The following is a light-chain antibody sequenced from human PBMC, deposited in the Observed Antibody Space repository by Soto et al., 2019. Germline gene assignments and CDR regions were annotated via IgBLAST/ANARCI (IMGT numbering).Light chain of an antibody. J-gene: IGKJ2*01. CDR1: QSVTSSY. CDR3: QQYCSSPMYA. V-gene: IGKV3-20*01. CDR2: GAS. Sequence: EIVLTQSPGTLSLSPGERATLSCRASQSVTSSYIAWYQQKPGQAPRLLMFGASGSATGIPDRFSGSGSGTDFTLTISRLEPEDFAVYYCQQYCSSPMYAFGQGTKVEIK.